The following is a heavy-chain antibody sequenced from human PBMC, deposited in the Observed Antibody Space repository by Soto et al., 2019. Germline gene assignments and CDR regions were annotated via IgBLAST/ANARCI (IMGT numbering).Heavy chain of an antibody. J-gene: IGHJ4*02. V-gene: IGHV3-64D*08. D-gene: IGHD3-3*01. Sequence: SGGSLRLSCSASGFTFSSYAMHWVRQAPGKGLEYVSAISSNGGSTYYADSVKGRFTISRDNSKNTLYLQMSSLRAEDTAVYYCVKSTTYYDFWSGSPPYYFDYWGQGTLVTVSS. CDR3: VKSTTYYDFWSGSPPYYFDY. CDR2: ISSNGGST. CDR1: GFTFSSYA.